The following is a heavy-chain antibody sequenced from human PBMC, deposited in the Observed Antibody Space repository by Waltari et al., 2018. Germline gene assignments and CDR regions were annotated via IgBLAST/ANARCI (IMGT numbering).Heavy chain of an antibody. CDR2: INPNSGGT. Sequence: VQLVESGGGLVQPGGSLRLSCAASGFTFSSYAMHWVRQAPGKGLEWMGRINPNSGGTNYSQKFQGRFTMTRDTSISTAYMELSRLSSVTAADTAVYYCARAGLGGYEAGYYYYYYMDVWGKGTTVTVSS. CDR1: GFTFSSYA. J-gene: IGHJ6*03. V-gene: IGHV1-2*06. CDR3: ARAGLGGYEAGYYYYYYMDV. D-gene: IGHD5-12*01.